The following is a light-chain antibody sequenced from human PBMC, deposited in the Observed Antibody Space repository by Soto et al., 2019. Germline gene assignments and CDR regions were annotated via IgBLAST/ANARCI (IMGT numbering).Light chain of an antibody. V-gene: IGKV1-39*01. Sequence: DIQMTQSPSSLSASVGDRVTITCRANQSINSYLNWYQQKPGKAPKLLIYAASSLQSGVPSKFSGSGSGTDFTLTISSLQPEDFATYYCQQSYSTPPTFGQGTKLEIK. CDR1: QSINSY. CDR3: QQSYSTPPT. J-gene: IGKJ2*01. CDR2: AAS.